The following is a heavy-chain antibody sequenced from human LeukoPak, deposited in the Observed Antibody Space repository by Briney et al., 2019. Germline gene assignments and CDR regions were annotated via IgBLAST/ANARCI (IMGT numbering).Heavy chain of an antibody. Sequence: GGSLGLSCAASGFTFSSYGMHWVRQAPGKGLEWVAFIRYDGSNKYYADSVKGRFTISRDNSKNTLYLQMNSLRAEDTAVYYCAKDGGSGWYFDYWGQGTLVTVSS. D-gene: IGHD6-19*01. CDR3: AKDGGSGWYFDY. CDR1: GFTFSSYG. J-gene: IGHJ4*02. V-gene: IGHV3-30*02. CDR2: IRYDGSNK.